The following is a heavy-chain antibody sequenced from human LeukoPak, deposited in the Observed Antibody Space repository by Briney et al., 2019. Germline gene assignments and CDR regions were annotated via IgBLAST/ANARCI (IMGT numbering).Heavy chain of an antibody. D-gene: IGHD3-22*01. CDR1: GPSISRGSYY. V-gene: IGHV4-61*02. Sequence: SETLSLTCTVSGPSISRGSYYWRWIRQPAGKGLQWIVRIYTSGSTNYHPSLKSRVTISVDTSKHQFSLKLSSVTAADTAVYYCARGPYYYDSSGYYPLTPNDAFDIWGQGTMVTVSS. J-gene: IGHJ3*02. CDR3: ARGPYYYDSSGYYPLTPNDAFDI. CDR2: IYTSGST.